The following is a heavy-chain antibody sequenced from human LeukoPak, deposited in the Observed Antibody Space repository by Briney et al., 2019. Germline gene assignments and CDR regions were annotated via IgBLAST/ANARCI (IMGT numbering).Heavy chain of an antibody. CDR1: GFTFSSDS. D-gene: IGHD3-10*01. CDR2: ISSSGSSM. CDR3: ARKYYYASGRLGFDY. Sequence: VGSLRLSCAASGFTFSSDSMTWLRQAPGNGLEWFSSISSSGSSMYYADSVKDRFTISRDNAKNSLYLQMNSLRAEDTAVYYCARKYYYASGRLGFDYWGQGTLVTVSS. J-gene: IGHJ4*02. V-gene: IGHV3-21*01.